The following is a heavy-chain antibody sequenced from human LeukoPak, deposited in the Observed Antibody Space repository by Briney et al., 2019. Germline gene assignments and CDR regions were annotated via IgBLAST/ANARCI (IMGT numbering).Heavy chain of an antibody. CDR1: GGSITSGGYL. V-gene: IGHV4-30-2*01. Sequence: SETLSLTCSVSGGSITSGGYLWSRIRQPPRGGLEWIGYISHSGTTDYNPSLKGRVSMSVDLSKNQFSLKVTSVTVADTAVYYCVSGYNYDYWGQGTLVTVSS. CDR3: VSGYNYDY. CDR2: ISHSGTT. J-gene: IGHJ4*02. D-gene: IGHD5-24*01.